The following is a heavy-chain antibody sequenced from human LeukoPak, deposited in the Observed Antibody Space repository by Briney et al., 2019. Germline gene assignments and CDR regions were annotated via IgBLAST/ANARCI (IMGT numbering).Heavy chain of an antibody. Sequence: SETLSLTCTVSGYSISSGYYWGWIRQPPGKGLEWIGSIYHSGSTYYNPSLKSRVTISVDTSKNQFSLKLSSVTAADTAVYYCVRGVTLQDNWFDPWGQGTLVTVSS. CDR1: GYSISSGYY. CDR2: IYHSGST. V-gene: IGHV4-38-2*02. J-gene: IGHJ5*02. CDR3: VRGVTLQDNWFDP.